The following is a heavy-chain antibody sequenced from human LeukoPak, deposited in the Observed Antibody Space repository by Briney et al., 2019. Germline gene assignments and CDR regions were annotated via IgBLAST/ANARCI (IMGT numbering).Heavy chain of an antibody. J-gene: IGHJ3*02. Sequence: KLQGRVTMTTDTSTGTAYMELRSLRYDDTAVYYCARGNHRDADAFDIWGQGTMVTVSS. CDR3: ARGNHRDADAFDI. D-gene: IGHD1-14*01. V-gene: IGHV1-18*01.